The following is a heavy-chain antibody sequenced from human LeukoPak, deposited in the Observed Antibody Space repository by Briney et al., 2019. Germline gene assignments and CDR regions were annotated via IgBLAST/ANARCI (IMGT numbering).Heavy chain of an antibody. CDR3: ARPTRLRFLEWLSSGAFDI. Sequence: ASVKVSCKASGGTFSGYAISWVRQAPGQGLEWMGGIIPIFGTANYAQKFQGRVTITADEATSTAYMQLSSLRSEDTAVYYCARPTRLRFLEWLSSGAFDIWGQGTMVTVSS. CDR1: GGTFSGYA. V-gene: IGHV1-69*13. J-gene: IGHJ3*02. CDR2: IIPIFGTA. D-gene: IGHD3-3*01.